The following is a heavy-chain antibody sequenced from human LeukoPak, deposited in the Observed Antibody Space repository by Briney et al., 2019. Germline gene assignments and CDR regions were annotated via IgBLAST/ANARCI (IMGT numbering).Heavy chain of an antibody. CDR2: IYYRGST. J-gene: IGHJ1*01. D-gene: IGHD2-15*01. CDR1: GGSISCYY. CDR3: ARGELGYCSGGICYQEYFQH. V-gene: IGHV4-59*01. Sequence: PSETLSLTCTVSGGSISCYYWSWIRQPPGKGLEWIGYIYYRGSTNYNPSLKSRVTISVDTSKNQFSLKLSSVTAADTAVYYCARGELGYCSGGICYQEYFQHWGQGTLVTVSS.